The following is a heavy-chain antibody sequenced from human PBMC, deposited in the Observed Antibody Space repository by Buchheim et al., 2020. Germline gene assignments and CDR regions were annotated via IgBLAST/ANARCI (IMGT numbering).Heavy chain of an antibody. V-gene: IGHV3-74*01. CDR1: GFTFSSYW. Sequence: EVQLVESGGGLVQPGGSLRLSCAASGFTFSSYWMHWVRQAPGKGLVWVSRINSDGSSTSYADSVKGRFTISRDNAKNTLYLQMNSLRAEDTAVYYCARDPFYYDILTGYFHYYYGMDVWGQGTT. CDR3: ARDPFYYDILTGYFHYYYGMDV. D-gene: IGHD3-9*01. CDR2: INSDGSST. J-gene: IGHJ6*02.